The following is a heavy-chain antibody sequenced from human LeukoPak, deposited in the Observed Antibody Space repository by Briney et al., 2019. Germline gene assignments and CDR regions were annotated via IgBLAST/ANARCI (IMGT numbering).Heavy chain of an antibody. V-gene: IGHV4-4*07. D-gene: IGHD3-10*01. CDR1: GGSISNYY. CDR2: IYTSGST. CDR3: AREVGNLLWFGELLPYNWFDP. Sequence: SETLSLTCTVSGGSISNYYWSWIRQPAGKGLEWIGRIYTSGSTNYNPSLKSRVTLSVDTSKNQFSLKLSSVTAADTAVYYCAREVGNLLWFGELLPYNWFDPWGQGTLVTVSS. J-gene: IGHJ5*02.